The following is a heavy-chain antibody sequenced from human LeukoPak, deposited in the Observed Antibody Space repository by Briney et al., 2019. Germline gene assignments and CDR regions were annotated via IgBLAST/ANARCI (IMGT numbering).Heavy chain of an antibody. Sequence: GASVKVSCKSSGYTFTNYYMHWVRQAPGQGLEWIGWSNPNSGGTNYAQKFQGRVIMIRDTAISTDYIELSRLRSDDTAVDYCARGSGQQQLWFDPWGQGTLVTVSS. CDR2: SNPNSGGT. J-gene: IGHJ5*02. V-gene: IGHV1-2*02. D-gene: IGHD6-13*01. CDR1: GYTFTNYY. CDR3: ARGSGQQQLWFDP.